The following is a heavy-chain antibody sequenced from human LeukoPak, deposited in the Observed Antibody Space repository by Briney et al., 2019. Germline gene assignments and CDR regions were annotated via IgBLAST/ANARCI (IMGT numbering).Heavy chain of an antibody. CDR3: AKVSPKAVDILTGPFDY. V-gene: IGHV3-9*01. CDR1: GFTFSSYS. Sequence: GGSLRLSCAASGFTFSSYSMHWVRQAPGKGLEWVSGISWDSGTIAYADSVKGRFTISRDNAETSLHLHMNSLRAEDTALYYCAKVSPKAVDILTGPFDYWGQGTLVTVSS. J-gene: IGHJ4*02. CDR2: ISWDSGTI. D-gene: IGHD3-9*01.